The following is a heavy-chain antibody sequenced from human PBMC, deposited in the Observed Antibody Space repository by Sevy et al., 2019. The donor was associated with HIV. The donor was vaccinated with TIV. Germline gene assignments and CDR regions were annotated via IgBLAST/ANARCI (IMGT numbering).Heavy chain of an antibody. J-gene: IGHJ6*02. D-gene: IGHD2-15*01. Sequence: GGSLRLSCAASGFTFSNYGMHWVRQAPGKGLEWVAVISYDGSNQHYADSVQGRFTMSRDNSKNTLYLQMNSLRTEDTAVYYCAKGAVDRSDGTCYSAYYYSVMDVWGQGTTVTVSS. CDR3: AKGAVDRSDGTCYSAYYYSVMDV. CDR2: ISYDGSNQ. V-gene: IGHV3-30*18. CDR1: GFTFSNYG.